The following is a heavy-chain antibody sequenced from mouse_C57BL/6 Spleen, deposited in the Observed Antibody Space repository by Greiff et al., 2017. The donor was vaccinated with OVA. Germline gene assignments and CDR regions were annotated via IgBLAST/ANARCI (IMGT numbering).Heavy chain of an antibody. D-gene: IGHD1-1*01. J-gene: IGHJ1*03. Sequence: QVQLQQSGAELVRPGASVKLSCKASGYTFTDYYINWVKQRPGQGLEWIARIYPGSGNTYYNEKFKGKATLTAEKSSSTAYMQLSSLTSEDSAVYFCARSPFTTVVATDWYFDVWGTGTTVTVSS. V-gene: IGHV1-76*01. CDR2: IYPGSGNT. CDR1: GYTFTDYY. CDR3: ARSPFTTVVATDWYFDV.